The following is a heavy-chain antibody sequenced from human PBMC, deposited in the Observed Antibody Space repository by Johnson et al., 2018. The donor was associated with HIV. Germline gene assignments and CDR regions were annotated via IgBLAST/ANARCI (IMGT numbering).Heavy chain of an antibody. V-gene: IGHV3-7*01. J-gene: IGHJ3*02. CDR3: ARDSMVRGVNAFDI. Sequence: VQLVESGGGLVQPGGSLRLSCAASGFTFSSYDMHWVRQAPGKGLEWVANIKHDGSEKYYVDSVKGRFTISRDNAKNSLYLQMNSLRAEDTAVYYCARDSMVRGVNAFDIWGQGTMVTVSS. D-gene: IGHD3-10*01. CDR2: IKHDGSEK. CDR1: GFTFSSYD.